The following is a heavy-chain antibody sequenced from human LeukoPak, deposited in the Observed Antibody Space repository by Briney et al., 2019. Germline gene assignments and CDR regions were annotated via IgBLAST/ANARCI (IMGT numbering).Heavy chain of an antibody. D-gene: IGHD3-22*01. Sequence: GGSLRLSCAASRFTFSSYGMHWVRQAPGKGLEWVAVISYDGSNKYYADSVKGRFTISRDNSKNTLYLQMNSLRAEDTAVYYCARYRDSSMDYWGQGTLVTVSS. J-gene: IGHJ4*02. CDR1: RFTFSSYG. CDR3: ARYRDSSMDY. CDR2: ISYDGSNK. V-gene: IGHV3-30*03.